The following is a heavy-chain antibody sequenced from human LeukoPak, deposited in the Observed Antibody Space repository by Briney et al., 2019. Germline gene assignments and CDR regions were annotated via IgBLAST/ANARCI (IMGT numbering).Heavy chain of an antibody. CDR3: ARAPYCSSTGCSERRGV. D-gene: IGHD2-2*01. V-gene: IGHV4-34*01. J-gene: IGHJ4*02. CDR2: INHSGST. CDR1: GGSFSGYY. Sequence: TSETLSLTCAVYGGSFSGYYWTWIRQPPGKGLEWIGEINHSGSTNYNPSLKSRVTISVDTSKNQFSLKLNSVTAADTAVYYCARAPYCSSTGCSERRGVWGQGTLVTVSS.